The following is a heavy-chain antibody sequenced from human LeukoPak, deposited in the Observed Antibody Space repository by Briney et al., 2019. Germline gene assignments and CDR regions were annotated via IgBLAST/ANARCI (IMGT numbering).Heavy chain of an antibody. CDR1: GFTFSSYA. J-gene: IGHJ3*02. D-gene: IGHD1-1*01. V-gene: IGHV3-23*01. Sequence: PGGSLRLSCAASGFTFSSYAMSWVRQAPGKGLEWVSSINGGGGDTYYADSVKGRFTISRDNSKNTLYLQMSSLRAEDTAVYYCAKDDDRRTGDAFDIWGQGTMVTVSS. CDR2: INGGGGDT. CDR3: AKDDDRRTGDAFDI.